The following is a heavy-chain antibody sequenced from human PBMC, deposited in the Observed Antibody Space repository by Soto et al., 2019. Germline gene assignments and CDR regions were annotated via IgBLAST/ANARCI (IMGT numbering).Heavy chain of an antibody. D-gene: IGHD2-21*02. V-gene: IGHV4-31*03. CDR2: ISYGGTT. CDR1: GASISSGGYY. Sequence: TSETLSLTCTVSGASISSGGYYWSWIRQHPGKGLEWIGYISYGGTTYYNPSLKSRITISVDTSKNQFSLKLSSVTAADTAVYYCARRVTAIRWAFDIWGQGTMVTVSS. CDR3: ARRVTAIRWAFDI. J-gene: IGHJ3*02.